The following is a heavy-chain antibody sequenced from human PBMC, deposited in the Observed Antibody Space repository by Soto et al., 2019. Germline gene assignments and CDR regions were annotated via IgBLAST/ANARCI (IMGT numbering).Heavy chain of an antibody. CDR1: GYTFTGCD. Sequence: QAQLVQSGAEVKKPGASVKVSCKASGYTFTGCDINWVRQATGQGLEWMGWMNPNSGNTGYAQNFQGRVTMTRDNSITTAYMELTSLRDDDSAVYYCAGEKVGTTGIDFWDQGTLVTVSS. CDR2: MNPNSGNT. J-gene: IGHJ4*02. V-gene: IGHV1-8*01. D-gene: IGHD1-26*01. CDR3: AGEKVGTTGIDF.